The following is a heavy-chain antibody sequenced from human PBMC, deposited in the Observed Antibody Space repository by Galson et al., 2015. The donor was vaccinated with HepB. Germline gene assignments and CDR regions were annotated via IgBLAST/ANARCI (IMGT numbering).Heavy chain of an antibody. CDR3: ARDKPNWGADY. CDR1: GFTFSNYN. V-gene: IGHV3-48*02. D-gene: IGHD7-27*01. Sequence: SLRLSCAASGFTFSNYNMNWFRQTPGKGLEWVSYISSSGRGYIFYADSVKGRFTVSRDDAKNSLYLEMNSLRNEDTAVYYCARDKPNWGADYWGQGTLVTVSP. CDR2: ISSSGRGYI. J-gene: IGHJ4*02.